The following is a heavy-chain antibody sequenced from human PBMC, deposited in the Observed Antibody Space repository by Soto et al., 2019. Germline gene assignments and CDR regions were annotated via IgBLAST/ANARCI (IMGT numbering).Heavy chain of an antibody. Sequence: EVQLVESGGGLVKPGGSLRLSCAASGFTFSTYTMNWVRQAPGKGLEWVSSIRSTSTYIYYADSVKGRFTISRDNAKSSLFLQMNSLRVEDTAVYYCARLYYDISGSPALGASDFWGHGTMVTVSS. J-gene: IGHJ3*01. CDR2: IRSTSTYI. V-gene: IGHV3-21*01. CDR3: ARLYYDISGSPALGASDF. CDR1: GFTFSTYT. D-gene: IGHD3-22*01.